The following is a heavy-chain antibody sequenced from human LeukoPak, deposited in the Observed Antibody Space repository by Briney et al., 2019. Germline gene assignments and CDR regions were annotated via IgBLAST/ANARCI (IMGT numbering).Heavy chain of an antibody. D-gene: IGHD3-3*01. J-gene: IGHJ6*03. CDR3: ATRTIFGVVGYEYYMDV. V-gene: IGHV1-24*01. CDR1: GYTLTELS. Sequence: ASVKVSCKVSGYTLTELSMHWVRQAPGKGLEWMGGFDPEDGETIYAQKFQGRVTMTEDTSTDTAYMERSSLRSEDTAVYYCATRTIFGVVGYEYYMDVWGKGTTVTVSS. CDR2: FDPEDGET.